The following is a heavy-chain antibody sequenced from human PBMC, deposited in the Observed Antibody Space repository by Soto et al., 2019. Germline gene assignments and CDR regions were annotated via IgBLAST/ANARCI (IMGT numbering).Heavy chain of an antibody. CDR1: GASISSGGYY. CDR3: ASDQGISGTTRGTFDY. J-gene: IGHJ4*02. V-gene: IGHV4-31*03. D-gene: IGHD1-20*01. CDR2: IFYSGST. Sequence: QVQLQESGPGLVKPSQTLSLTCTVSGASISSGGYYWTWIRQLPGKGLEWIGYIFYSGSTYYNPSLKSRVTISADTSKNQFSLKLTSVTAADTAVYYCASDQGISGTTRGTFDYWGQGTLVTVSS.